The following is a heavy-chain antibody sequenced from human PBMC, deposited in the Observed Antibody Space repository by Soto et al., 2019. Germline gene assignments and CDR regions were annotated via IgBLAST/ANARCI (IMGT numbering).Heavy chain of an antibody. CDR2: IIPIFGTA. J-gene: IGHJ5*02. Sequence: SVKVSCKASGGTFSSYAISWVRQAPGQGLEWMGGIIPIFGTANYAQKFQGRVTITADKSTSTAYMELSSLGSEDTAVYYCARVVGYCSSTSCPHGDWFDPWGQGTLVTVSS. V-gene: IGHV1-69*06. D-gene: IGHD2-2*01. CDR1: GGTFSSYA. CDR3: ARVVGYCSSTSCPHGDWFDP.